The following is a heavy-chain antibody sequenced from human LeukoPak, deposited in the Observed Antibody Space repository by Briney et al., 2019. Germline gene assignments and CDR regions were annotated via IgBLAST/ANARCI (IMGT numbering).Heavy chain of an antibody. Sequence: PGGSLGLSCAASGFTFKSYAMSWVRQAPGKGLEWIGFIYSGGRTNYNPFLRSRVVISADASKNQISLRVESMTAADTAVYYCVKAPTVAGSYGWFDPWGQGTLVTVSS. D-gene: IGHD5-18*01. CDR2: IYSGGRT. V-gene: IGHV4-4*09. CDR1: GFTFKSYA. J-gene: IGHJ5*02. CDR3: VKAPTVAGSYGWFDP.